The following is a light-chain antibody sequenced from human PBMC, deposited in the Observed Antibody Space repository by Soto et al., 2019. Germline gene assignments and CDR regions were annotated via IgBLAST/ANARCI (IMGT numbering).Light chain of an antibody. CDR1: QGISNY. CDR3: QQYASSPVT. V-gene: IGKV1-27*01. Sequence: DIQMTQSPSSLSASVGDRVTITCRASQGISNYLAWYQQKPGKVPKLLIYAASTLQSGVPDRFTGSASGTDFTLTISRLQPEDFALYFCQQYASSPVTFGGGTKVDIK. J-gene: IGKJ4*01. CDR2: AAS.